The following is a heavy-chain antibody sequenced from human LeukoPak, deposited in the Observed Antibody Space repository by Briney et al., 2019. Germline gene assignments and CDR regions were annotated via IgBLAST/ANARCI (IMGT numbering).Heavy chain of an antibody. CDR3: ARSHRYGDYVDYYYYYMDV. CDR2: ISGSGGST. Sequence: GGSLRLSCAVSGFTFSTYAMNWVRRAPGKGLEWLSGISGSGGSTYYADSVKGRFTISRDNSKNTLYLQMNSLRAEDTAVYYCARSHRYGDYVDYYYYYMDVWGKGTTVTVSS. CDR1: GFTFSTYA. D-gene: IGHD4-17*01. V-gene: IGHV3-23*01. J-gene: IGHJ6*03.